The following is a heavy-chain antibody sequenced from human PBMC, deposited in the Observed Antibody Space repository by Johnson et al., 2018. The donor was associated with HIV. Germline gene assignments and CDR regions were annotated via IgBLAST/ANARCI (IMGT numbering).Heavy chain of an antibody. Sequence: VQLVESGGGLVQPGGSLRLSCAASGFTFSSYAMSWVRQAPGKGLEWVTAIRGSGGSTYYADSVKGRFTISRDNSKNNLYLQMNSLRVEDTAVYYCAKPKTEIDAFDIWGQGTMVTVSS. CDR1: GFTFSSYA. CDR2: IRGSGGST. D-gene: IGHD5-24*01. V-gene: IGHV3-23*04. J-gene: IGHJ3*02. CDR3: AKPKTEIDAFDI.